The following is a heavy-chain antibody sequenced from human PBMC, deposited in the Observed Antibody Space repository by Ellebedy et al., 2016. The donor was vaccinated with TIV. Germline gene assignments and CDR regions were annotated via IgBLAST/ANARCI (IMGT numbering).Heavy chain of an antibody. CDR2: IDPSDSYV. CDR3: ARQSQGGGESGVSDI. V-gene: IGHV5-10-1*01. Sequence: GESLKISCEGFGYSFTSYRISWVRQMPGKGLEWMGRIDPSDSYVNHNPSFQGLVTISADKSINTAYLQWNSLKASDTGMYYCARQSQGGGESGVSDIWGQGTLLTVSS. D-gene: IGHD3-16*01. J-gene: IGHJ3*02. CDR1: GYSFTSYR.